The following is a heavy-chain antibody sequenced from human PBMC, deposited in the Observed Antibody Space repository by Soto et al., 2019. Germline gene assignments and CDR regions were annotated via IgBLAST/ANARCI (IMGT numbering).Heavy chain of an antibody. CDR2: ISAYTDGP. CDR3: ARVIPGAEAWFDP. V-gene: IGHV1-18*01. J-gene: IGHJ5*02. Sequence: ASVKVSCKAPGNTFTNFGVTWVRQAPGQGLEWMGWISAYTDGPNYAQKFQGRVTMTIDTSTSTAYLDLRSLTSDDTAVYYCARVIPGAEAWFDPWGQGTLVTVSS. CDR1: GNTFTNFG. D-gene: IGHD2-2*01.